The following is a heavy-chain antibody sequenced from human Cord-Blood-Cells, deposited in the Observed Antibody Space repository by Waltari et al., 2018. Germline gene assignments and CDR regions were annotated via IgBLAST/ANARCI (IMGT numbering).Heavy chain of an antibody. CDR2: ISWNSGSI. J-gene: IGHJ4*02. CDR1: GFPFDDYA. CDR3: AKVAGSGSYFDY. D-gene: IGHD1-26*01. Sequence: EVQLVESGGGLVQPGRSLRLSCAASGFPFDDYAMHWVRQAPGKGLDGVSGISWNSGSIGYADSGKGRFTISRDNAKNSLYLQMNSLRAEDMALYYCAKVAGSGSYFDYWGQGTLVTVSS. V-gene: IGHV3-9*03.